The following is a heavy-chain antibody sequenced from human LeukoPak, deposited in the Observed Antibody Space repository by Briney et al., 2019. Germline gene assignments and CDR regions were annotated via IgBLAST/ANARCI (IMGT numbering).Heavy chain of an antibody. CDR3: ARDLFGAYCGGDCYKAP. CDR1: GFTFSSYA. J-gene: IGHJ5*02. V-gene: IGHV3-23*01. D-gene: IGHD2-21*02. CDR2: ISGSGGST. Sequence: GGSLRLSCAASGFTFSSYAMSWVRQAPGKGLEWVSAISGSGGSTYYADSVKGRFTISRDNAKNSLYLQMNSLRAEDTAVYYCARDLFGAYCGGDCYKAPWGQGTLVTVSS.